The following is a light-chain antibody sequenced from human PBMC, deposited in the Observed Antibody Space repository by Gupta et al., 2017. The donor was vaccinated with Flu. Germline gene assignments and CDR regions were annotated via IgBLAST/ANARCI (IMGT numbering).Light chain of an antibody. CDR1: ISNIGSSST. CDR2: SND. CDR3: SSWDDSPNGFYV. V-gene: IGLV1-44*01. Sequence: QSLLTQPPSASGTPGQRVTISCSGTISNIGSSSTVNWYQQVPGTAPKLLIFSNDQRPSGVPDRFSASKSGTSASLAISGLQSDDEADYYCSSWDDSPNGFYVFGTGTRVTVL. J-gene: IGLJ1*01.